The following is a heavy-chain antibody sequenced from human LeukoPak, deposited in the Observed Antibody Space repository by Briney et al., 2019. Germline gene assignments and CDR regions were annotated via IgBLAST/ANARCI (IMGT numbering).Heavy chain of an antibody. CDR1: GFTFSSYS. CDR2: ISSSSSYI. CDR3: AKVAVVDAFDI. V-gene: IGHV3-21*01. Sequence: GGSLRLSCAASGFTFSSYSMNWVRQAPGKGLEWVSSISSSSSYIYYADSVKGRFTISRDNAKNSLYLQMNSLRAEDTAVYYCAKVAVVDAFDIWGQGTMVTVSS. J-gene: IGHJ3*02. D-gene: IGHD2-15*01.